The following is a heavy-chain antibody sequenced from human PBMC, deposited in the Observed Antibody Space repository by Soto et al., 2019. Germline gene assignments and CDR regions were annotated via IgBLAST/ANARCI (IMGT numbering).Heavy chain of an antibody. Sequence: SETLSLTCNVSSVPISEYSWSWVRQSPGKGLEWIGNYFDGGRTMYNPSLTSRVTISVDASNNLCSLELSSVTAADTSVYHCARGGCMIRCRNLFDAWGQGAPVTVSS. D-gene: IGHD2-8*01. CDR3: ARGGCMIRCRNLFDA. CDR1: SVPISEYS. V-gene: IGHV4-59*12. J-gene: IGHJ5*01. CDR2: YFDGGRT.